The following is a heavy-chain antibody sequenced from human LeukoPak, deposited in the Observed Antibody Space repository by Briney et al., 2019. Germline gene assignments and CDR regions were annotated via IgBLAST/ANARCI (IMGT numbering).Heavy chain of an antibody. CDR2: INPNSGGT. CDR3: ARGRSDYGDYYIDY. V-gene: IGHV1-2*02. J-gene: IGHJ4*02. CDR1: GYTFTGYY. D-gene: IGHD4-17*01. Sequence: ASVKVSCKASGYTFTGYYMHWVRQAPGQGLEWMGWINPNSGGTNYAQKFQGRVTMTRDTSISTAYMELSRLRSDDTAVYYCARGRSDYGDYYIDYWGQGALVTVSS.